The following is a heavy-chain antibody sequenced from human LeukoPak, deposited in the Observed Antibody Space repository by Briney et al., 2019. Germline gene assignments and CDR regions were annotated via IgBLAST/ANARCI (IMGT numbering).Heavy chain of an antibody. J-gene: IGHJ4*02. V-gene: IGHV3-7*04. CDR3: ARGSGNFDY. CDR1: GFTFSSYW. Sequence: GGSLRLSCAASGFTFSSYWMSWVRQAPGKGLEGVANIKQDGSEKYYVDSVKGRFTISRDNAKNSLYLQRNSLRAEDTVVYYCARGSGNFDYWGQGTLVTVSS. D-gene: IGHD3-10*01. CDR2: IKQDGSEK.